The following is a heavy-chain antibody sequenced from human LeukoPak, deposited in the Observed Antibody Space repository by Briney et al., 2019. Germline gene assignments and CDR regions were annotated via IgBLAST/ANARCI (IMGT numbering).Heavy chain of an antibody. CDR2: ISGSSGST. CDR1: GFTFSSYS. J-gene: IGHJ4*02. V-gene: IGHV3-23*01. CDR3: AKGQGSEAAHFDY. D-gene: IGHD2-15*01. Sequence: GGSLRLSCAASGFTFSSYSMNWVRQAPGKGLEWVSAISGSSGSTYYADSVKGRFTISRDNSKNTLYLQMNSLRAEDTAVYSCAKGQGSEAAHFDYCGQGTLVPVSS.